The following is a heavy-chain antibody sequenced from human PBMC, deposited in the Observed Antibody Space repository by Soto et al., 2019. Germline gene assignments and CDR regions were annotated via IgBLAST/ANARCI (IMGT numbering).Heavy chain of an antibody. V-gene: IGHV4-34*01. Sequence: SETLSLTCAVYGGSFSGYYWSWIRQPPGKGLEWIGEINHSGSTNYNPSLKSRVTISVDTSKNQFSLKLSSVTAADTAVYYCARTVIIGYCSSTSCYGYWFDPWGQGTLVTVSS. J-gene: IGHJ5*02. CDR2: INHSGST. D-gene: IGHD2-2*01. CDR3: ARTVIIGYCSSTSCYGYWFDP. CDR1: GGSFSGYY.